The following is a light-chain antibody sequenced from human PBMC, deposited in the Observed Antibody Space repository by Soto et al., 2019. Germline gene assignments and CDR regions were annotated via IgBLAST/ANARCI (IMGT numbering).Light chain of an antibody. Sequence: QSVLTQPPSVSAAPGQKVTISCSGSSSNIGGNSVSWYQQLPGTAPKLLIYDDNKRPSGIPDRFSGSKSGTSATLGITGFQTGEEADYYCGSWDSSMSAYVFGAGNKVIV. CDR2: DDN. CDR1: SSNIGGNS. V-gene: IGLV1-51*01. J-gene: IGLJ1*01. CDR3: GSWDSSMSAYV.